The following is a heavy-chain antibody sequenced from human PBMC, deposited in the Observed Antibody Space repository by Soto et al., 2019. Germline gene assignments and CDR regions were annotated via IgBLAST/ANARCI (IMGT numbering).Heavy chain of an antibody. D-gene: IGHD2-2*01. V-gene: IGHV4-4*02. CDR1: GGSISSSNW. Sequence: PSETLSLTFAVSGGSISSSNWWSWVRPPPGKGLECIGEIYHSVSTNYNPSLKSRVTISVDKSKNQFSLKLSSVTAADTAVYYCARVKSGIVVVPAAMGVRWFDPWGQGTLVTV. CDR2: IYHSVST. J-gene: IGHJ5*02. CDR3: ARVKSGIVVVPAAMGVRWFDP.